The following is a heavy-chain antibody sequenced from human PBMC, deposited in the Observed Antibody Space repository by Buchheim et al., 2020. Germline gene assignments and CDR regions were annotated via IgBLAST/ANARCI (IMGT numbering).Heavy chain of an antibody. CDR2: ISGSGGST. Sequence: EVQLLESGGGLVQPGGSLRLSCAASGFTFSSYAMSWVRQAPGKGLEWVSAISGSGGSTYYADSVKGRFTISRDNSKTTLYLQMNSLRAEDTAVYYCAKSVGPRITIFGVVIPQDYYYGMDVWGQGTT. CDR1: GFTFSSYA. CDR3: AKSVGPRITIFGVVIPQDYYYGMDV. V-gene: IGHV3-23*01. D-gene: IGHD3-3*01. J-gene: IGHJ6*02.